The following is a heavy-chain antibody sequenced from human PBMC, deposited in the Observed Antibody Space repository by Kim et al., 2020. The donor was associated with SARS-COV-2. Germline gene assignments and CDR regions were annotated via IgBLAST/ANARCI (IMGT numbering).Heavy chain of an antibody. D-gene: IGHD2-2*01. CDR2: ISSSSTIT. Sequence: GGSLRLSCATSGFTFGSYGMNWVRQAPGKGLEWVSSISSSSTITYYADSVKGRFTISRDNAKNSLFLQMNSLRAEDMAVYYCARDRRRVVVPAAHDYLGQGTLVTVSS. CDR3: ARDRRRVVVPAAHDY. CDR1: GFTFGSYG. J-gene: IGHJ4*02. V-gene: IGHV3-21*01.